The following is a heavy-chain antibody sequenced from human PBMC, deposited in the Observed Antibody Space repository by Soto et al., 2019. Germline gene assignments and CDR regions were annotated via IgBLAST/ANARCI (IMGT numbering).Heavy chain of an antibody. CDR1: GYTFTSYA. Sequence: SVKVSCKASGYTFTSYAMHWVRQAPGQRLEWMGWINAGNGNTKYSQKFQGRVTITRDTSASTAYMELSSLRSEDTAVYYCARIPYYYDSSGLGNYGMDVWGQGTTVTVSS. D-gene: IGHD3-22*01. CDR2: INAGNGNT. J-gene: IGHJ6*02. V-gene: IGHV1-3*01. CDR3: ARIPYYYDSSGLGNYGMDV.